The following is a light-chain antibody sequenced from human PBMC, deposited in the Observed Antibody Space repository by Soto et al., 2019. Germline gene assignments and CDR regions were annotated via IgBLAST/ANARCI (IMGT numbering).Light chain of an antibody. V-gene: IGKV3-20*01. CDR2: GAS. CDR1: QSVISSY. J-gene: IGKJ1*01. Sequence: EIVVTQSPGTLYFSPGERATLTCRAFQSVISSYLAGYQQHPGQAPRLHINGASSSATGIPDRFSGSGSRTDSTLTISRLEHDDVAVYYRQQYGTSRTFGQGTKVEIK. CDR3: QQYGTSRT.